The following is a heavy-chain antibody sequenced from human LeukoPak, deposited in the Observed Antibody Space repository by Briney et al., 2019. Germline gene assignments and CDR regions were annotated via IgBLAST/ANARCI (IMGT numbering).Heavy chain of an antibody. J-gene: IGHJ4*02. CDR1: GFTFSSYG. CDR3: AKQQGGSYSSLDY. D-gene: IGHD1-26*01. V-gene: IGHV3-30*18. Sequence: GGCLRLSCAASGFTFSSYGMHWVRQAPGKGLEWVAVISYDGSNKYYADSVKGRFTISRDNSKNTLYLQMNSLRAEDTAVYYCAKQQGGSYSSLDYWGQGTLVTVSS. CDR2: ISYDGSNK.